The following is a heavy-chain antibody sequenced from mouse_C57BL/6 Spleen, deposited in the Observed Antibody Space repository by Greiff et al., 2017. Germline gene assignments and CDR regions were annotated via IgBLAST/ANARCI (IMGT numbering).Heavy chain of an antibody. Sequence: QVQLQQSGAELVKPGASVKMSCKASGYTFTSYWITWVKQRPGQGLEWIGDIYPGSGSTNYNEKFKSKATLTVDTSSSTAYMQLSSLTSEDSAVYYCARRRISYAMDYWGQGTSVTVSS. D-gene: IGHD6-2*01. V-gene: IGHV1-55*01. CDR2: IYPGSGST. CDR3: ARRRISYAMDY. J-gene: IGHJ4*01. CDR1: GYTFTSYW.